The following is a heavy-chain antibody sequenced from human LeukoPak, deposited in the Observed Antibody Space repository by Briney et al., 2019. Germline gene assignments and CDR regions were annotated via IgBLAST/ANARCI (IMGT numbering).Heavy chain of an antibody. CDR3: ARHPNSNWDY. CDR1: GFTFRNYW. CDR2: INEGGNEK. V-gene: IGHV3-7*03. D-gene: IGHD6-13*01. Sequence: GGSLRSSCAASGFTFRNYWMSWVRQVPGKGLEWVVNINEGGNEKNYVDSVKGRFTASRDNAQNSLYLQMNSLRVEDTAVYYCARHPNSNWDYWGQGTLVPVSS. J-gene: IGHJ4*02.